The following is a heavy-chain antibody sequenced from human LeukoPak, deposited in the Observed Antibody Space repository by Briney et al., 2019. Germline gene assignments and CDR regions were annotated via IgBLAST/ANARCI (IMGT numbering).Heavy chain of an antibody. CDR1: GGSISSSSYY. CDR2: IYYSGST. D-gene: IGHD5-18*01. CDR3: AQMPRYGYKGYFDY. Sequence: SETLSLTCTVSGGSISSSSYYWGWIRQPPGKGLEWIGSIYYSGSTYYNPSLKSRVTISVDTPKNQFSLKLSSVTAADTAVYYCAQMPRYGYKGYFDYWGQGTLVTVSS. V-gene: IGHV4-39*07. J-gene: IGHJ4*02.